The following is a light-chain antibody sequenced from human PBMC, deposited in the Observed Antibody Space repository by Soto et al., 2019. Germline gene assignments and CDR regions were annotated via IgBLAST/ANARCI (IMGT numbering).Light chain of an antibody. CDR3: QQASSYPFT. CDR2: AAS. J-gene: IGKJ4*01. V-gene: IGKV1-12*01. Sequence: DIQMTQSPSSVSASVGDRVTITCRASQGVSNWLAWYQQKPGKAPKLLIYAASSSQTGVPSRFSGSGSGTDFTLTISSLQPEDLATYYCQQASSYPFTFGGGTKVEIK. CDR1: QGVSNW.